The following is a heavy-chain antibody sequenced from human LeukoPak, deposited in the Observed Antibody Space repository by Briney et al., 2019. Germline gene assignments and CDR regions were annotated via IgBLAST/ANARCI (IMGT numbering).Heavy chain of an antibody. D-gene: IGHD3-22*01. CDR3: VRQKFPLFYYDNSGYLMPYFDY. J-gene: IGHJ4*02. CDR2: IYPGDSDT. Sequence: GESLKISCKGSGFSFTNYWIAWARQLPGKGLEWMGIIYPGDSDTRFSPSFQGQVTISADKSISTAYLQWSSLKASDTAMYDCVRQKFPLFYYDNSGYLMPYFDYWSQRTLGSVSS. V-gene: IGHV5-51*01. CDR1: GFSFTNYW.